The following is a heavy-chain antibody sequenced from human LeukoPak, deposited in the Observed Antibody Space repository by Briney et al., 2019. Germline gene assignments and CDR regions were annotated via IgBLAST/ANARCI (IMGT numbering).Heavy chain of an antibody. Sequence: GVSLRLSCAASGFTFSSYAMSWVGQAPGKGLEWVSAISGSGGSTYYADSVKGRFTISRDNSKNTLYLQMNSLRAEDTAVYYCAKDQGFGGSSSSYYYGMDVWGQGTTVTVSS. CDR1: GFTFSSYA. CDR3: AKDQGFGGSSSSYYYGMDV. J-gene: IGHJ6*02. CDR2: ISGSGGST. V-gene: IGHV3-23*01. D-gene: IGHD1-26*01.